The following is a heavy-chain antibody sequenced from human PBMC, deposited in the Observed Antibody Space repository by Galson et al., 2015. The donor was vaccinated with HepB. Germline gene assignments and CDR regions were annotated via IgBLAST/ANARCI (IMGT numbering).Heavy chain of an antibody. J-gene: IGHJ4*02. CDR1: GLRFSSYG. CDR2: IRYDGTNT. CDR3: AKDSGGWPPVPFDY. V-gene: IGHV3-30*02. Sequence: SLRLSCAASGLRFSSYGMHWVRQAPGKGLEWVSFIRYDGTNTYSADSVKGRFTISRDNSKNTLYLQMDSLRPEDTAVYFCAKDSGGWPPVPFDYWGQGTLVTVSS. D-gene: IGHD2-15*01.